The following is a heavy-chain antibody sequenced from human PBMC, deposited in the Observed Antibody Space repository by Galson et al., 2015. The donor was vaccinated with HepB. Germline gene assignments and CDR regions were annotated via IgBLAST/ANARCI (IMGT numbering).Heavy chain of an antibody. CDR1: GFTFSSYG. Sequence: SLRLSCAASGFTFSSYGMHWVRQAPGKGLEWVAVISYDGSNKYYADSVKGRFTISRDNSKNTLYLQMNSLRAEDTAVYYCANSGGSYSVYYYYYAMDVWGQGTTVTVSS. CDR2: ISYDGSNK. D-gene: IGHD1-26*01. V-gene: IGHV3-30*18. CDR3: ANSGGSYSVYYYYYAMDV. J-gene: IGHJ6*02.